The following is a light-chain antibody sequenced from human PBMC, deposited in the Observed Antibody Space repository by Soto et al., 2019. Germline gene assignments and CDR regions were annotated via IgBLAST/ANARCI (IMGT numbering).Light chain of an antibody. CDR3: QQANSFPIT. Sequence: TQMTQSPSSVSASVGDRVTIACRASQGINSWLAWYQQKPGKAPKILIYAASTLQSGVPSRFSGSASGTDFTLTISSLQPEDFATYYCQQANSFPITFGQGTRLEIK. V-gene: IGKV1D-12*01. CDR2: AAS. CDR1: QGINSW. J-gene: IGKJ5*01.